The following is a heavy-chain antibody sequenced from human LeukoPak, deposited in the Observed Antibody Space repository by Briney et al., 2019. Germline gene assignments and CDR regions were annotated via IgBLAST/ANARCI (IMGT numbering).Heavy chain of an antibody. D-gene: IGHD2-15*01. CDR1: GGSIRSYY. CDR3: ARVSSGVYFDY. V-gene: IGHV4-59*01. Sequence: SETLSLTCTVSGGSIRSYYWSWIRQPPGKGLEWIGYFYYSGSSNYNPSLKSRVTISVDTSKNQFSLKLSSVTAADTAVYYCARVSSGVYFDYWGQGTLVTVSS. CDR2: FYYSGSS. J-gene: IGHJ4*02.